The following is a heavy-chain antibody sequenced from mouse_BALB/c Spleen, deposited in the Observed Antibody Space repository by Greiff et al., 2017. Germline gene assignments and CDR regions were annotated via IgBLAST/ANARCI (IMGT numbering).Heavy chain of an antibody. Sequence: EVQGVESGGGLVKPGGSLKLSCAASGFTFSDYYMYWVRQTPEKRLEWVATISDGGSYTYYPDSVKGRCTISRDNAKNNLYLQMSSLRSEDTAMYYCARGSSTTVVATDYWGQGTTLTVSA. CDR2: ISDGGSYT. CDR1: GFTFSDYY. V-gene: IGHV5-4*02. D-gene: IGHD1-1*01. J-gene: IGHJ2*01. CDR3: ARGSSTTVVATDY.